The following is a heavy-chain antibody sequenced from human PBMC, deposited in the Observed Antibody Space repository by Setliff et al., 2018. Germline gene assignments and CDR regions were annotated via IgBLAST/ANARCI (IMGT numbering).Heavy chain of an antibody. V-gene: IGHV4-39*07. CDR1: GDSFRSDSFY. Sequence: PSETLSLTCTVPGDSFRSDSFYWGWIRQPPGKGLEWIGTIYYSGTTYYSPSLKSRVTISLDTPKNQFSLRLSSVTAADTAVYYCARTRYGLGGRPYWGQGTLVTVSS. CDR3: ARTRYGLGGRPY. J-gene: IGHJ4*02. CDR2: IYYSGTT. D-gene: IGHD2-15*01.